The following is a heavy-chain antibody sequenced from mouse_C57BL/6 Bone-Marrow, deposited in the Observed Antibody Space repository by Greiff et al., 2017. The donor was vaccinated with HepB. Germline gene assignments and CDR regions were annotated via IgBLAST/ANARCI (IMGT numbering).Heavy chain of an antibody. CDR3: TAGSNHWYVDV. J-gene: IGHJ1*03. CDR2: IDPENGDT. V-gene: IGHV14-4*01. D-gene: IGHD1-1*01. Sequence: VQLQQSGAELVRPGASVKLSCTASGFNIKDDYMHWVKQRPEQGLEWIGWIDPENGDTEYASKFQGKATITADTSSNTAYLQLSSLTSEDTAVYYCTAGSNHWYVDVWGTGTTVTVSS. CDR1: GFNIKDDY.